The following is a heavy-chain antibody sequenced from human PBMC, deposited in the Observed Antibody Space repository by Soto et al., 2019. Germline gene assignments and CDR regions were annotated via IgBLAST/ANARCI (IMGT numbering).Heavy chain of an antibody. V-gene: IGHV4-34*01. Sequence: SETLSLTCAVYGGSFSGYYWSWIRQPPGKWLEWIGEINHSGSTNYNPSLKSRVTISVDTSKNQFSLKLSSVTAADTAVYYCARGGVGYYGSGKRFDPWGQGXLVTVYS. CDR1: GGSFSGYY. CDR2: INHSGST. J-gene: IGHJ5*02. D-gene: IGHD3-10*01. CDR3: ARGGVGYYGSGKRFDP.